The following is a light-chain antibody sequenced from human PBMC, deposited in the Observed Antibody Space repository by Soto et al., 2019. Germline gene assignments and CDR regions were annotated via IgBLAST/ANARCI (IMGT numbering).Light chain of an antibody. CDR2: AAS. V-gene: IGKV1-5*01. CDR3: QQYNRYSGT. J-gene: IGKJ1*01. CDR1: QSIRSY. Sequence: DIQMTQSPSSLSASVGDRVTITCRASQSIRSYLNWYQQKPGKAPKIXIYAASSLQSGVPSRFSGSGSGTEFTLTISSLQPDDFETYYCQQYNRYSGTFGQGTKVDIK.